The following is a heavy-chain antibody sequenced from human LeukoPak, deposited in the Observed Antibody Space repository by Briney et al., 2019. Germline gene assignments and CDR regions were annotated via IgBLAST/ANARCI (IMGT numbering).Heavy chain of an antibody. V-gene: IGHV3-72*01. CDR3: ARLYDYGDY. CDR1: GFTFSDHY. J-gene: IGHJ4*02. CDR2: TRNKANSYTT. Sequence: GGSLRLSCAASGFTFSDHYMDWVRQAPGKGLEWVGRTRNKANSYTTEYAASVKGRFTISRDDSKNSLYLQMNSLKTEDTAVYYCARLYDYGDYWGQGTLVPVSS. D-gene: IGHD4-17*01.